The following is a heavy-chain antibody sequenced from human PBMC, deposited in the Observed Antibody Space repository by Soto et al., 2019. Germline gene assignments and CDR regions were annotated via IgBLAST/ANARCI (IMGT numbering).Heavy chain of an antibody. V-gene: IGHV3-21*01. Sequence: GGSLRLSCAASGFTFSSYSMTWVRQAPGKELESVSSITSTSSYIYYGDSVKGRFTISRDNAKNSLYLQMNSLRAEDTAVYYYASATYYDYSSGYYKEGIFDYWGQGTPVTVSS. D-gene: IGHD3-3*01. CDR2: ITSTSSYI. CDR3: ASATYYDYSSGYYKEGIFDY. CDR1: GFTFSSYS. J-gene: IGHJ4*02.